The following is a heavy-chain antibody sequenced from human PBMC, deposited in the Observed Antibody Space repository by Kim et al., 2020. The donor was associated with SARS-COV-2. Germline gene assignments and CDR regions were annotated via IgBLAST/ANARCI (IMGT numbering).Heavy chain of an antibody. Sequence: ASVKVSCKASGYSFTNYAINWVRQAPGQGLEWMGWINTKTGNPTYVQAFTGRFVFSVDTPASTAYLQISGLKVEDTAVYYCARGPDYENLWGIDPWGQGT. J-gene: IGHJ5*02. D-gene: IGHD3-16*01. CDR1: GYSFTNYA. CDR3: ARGPDYENLWGIDP. CDR2: INTKTGNP. V-gene: IGHV7-4-1*02.